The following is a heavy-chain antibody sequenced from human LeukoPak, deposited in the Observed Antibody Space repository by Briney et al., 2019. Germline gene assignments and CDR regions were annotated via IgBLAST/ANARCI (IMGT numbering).Heavy chain of an antibody. Sequence: SETLSLTCTVSGGSISSYYWSWIRQPAGKGLEWIGRIYTSGSTNYNPSLKSRVTMSVDTSKNQFSLKLSSVTAADTAVYFCARGYYDTSAYSNPFDFWGQGTLVTVSS. D-gene: IGHD3-22*01. V-gene: IGHV4-4*07. CDR3: ARGYYDTSAYSNPFDF. CDR1: GGSISSYY. J-gene: IGHJ4*02. CDR2: IYTSGST.